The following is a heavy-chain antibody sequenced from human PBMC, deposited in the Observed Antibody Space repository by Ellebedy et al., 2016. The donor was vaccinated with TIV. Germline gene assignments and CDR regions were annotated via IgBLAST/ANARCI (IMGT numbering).Heavy chain of an antibody. D-gene: IGHD3-22*01. CDR3: GKGLRTERAFDI. CDR1: GGSISSSSYY. V-gene: IGHV4-39*01. Sequence: MPSETLSLTCTVSGGSISSSSYYWGWIRQPPGKGLEWIGSIYYSGSTYYNPSLKSRITISVDTSKNQFSLKLSSVTAADTAVYYCGKGLRTERAFDIWGQGTTVTVSS. J-gene: IGHJ3*02. CDR2: IYYSGST.